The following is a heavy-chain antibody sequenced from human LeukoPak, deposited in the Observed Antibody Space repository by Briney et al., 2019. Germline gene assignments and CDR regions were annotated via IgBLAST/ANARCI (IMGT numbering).Heavy chain of an antibody. V-gene: IGHV3-23*01. CDR2: ISGSGGST. Sequence: GGSLRLSCTASGFIFSSYAMGWVRQAPGKGLEWVSGISGSGGSTYYADSVKGRFTISRDNAKNTLYLQMNSLRAEDTAVYYCEKLSPGSGSFNGDFDYWGHGTLVTVSS. J-gene: IGHJ4*01. CDR3: EKLSPGSGSFNGDFDY. D-gene: IGHD1-26*01. CDR1: GFIFSSYA.